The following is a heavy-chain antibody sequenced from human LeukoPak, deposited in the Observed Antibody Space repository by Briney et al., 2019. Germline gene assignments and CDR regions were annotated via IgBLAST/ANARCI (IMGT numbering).Heavy chain of an antibody. CDR2: ISGGGGNT. CDR3: AKSAYYQGGYSDS. Sequence: GGSLRLSCAASGFTFNNYAMSWVRQAPGKGLEWVSTISGGGGNTYYADSVKGRIIISKDNSNNTLYLQMNSLRVEDTAVYYCAKSAYYQGGYSDSWGRGTLVTVSS. V-gene: IGHV3-23*01. D-gene: IGHD3-22*01. CDR1: GFTFNNYA. J-gene: IGHJ4*02.